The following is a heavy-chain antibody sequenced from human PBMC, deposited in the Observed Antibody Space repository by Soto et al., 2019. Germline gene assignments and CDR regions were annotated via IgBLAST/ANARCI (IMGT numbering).Heavy chain of an antibody. CDR3: AKDMGYGSYYYYGMDV. D-gene: IGHD5-12*01. V-gene: IGHV3-23*01. Sequence: EVQLLESGGGLVQPGGSLRLSCAASGFTFSSYAMSWVRQAPGKGLEWVSAISGSGGSTYYADSVKGRFTISRDNSKNTLYLQMNSLRAEDTAVYYCAKDMGYGSYYYYGMDVWGQGTTVTVSS. J-gene: IGHJ6*02. CDR1: GFTFSSYA. CDR2: ISGSGGST.